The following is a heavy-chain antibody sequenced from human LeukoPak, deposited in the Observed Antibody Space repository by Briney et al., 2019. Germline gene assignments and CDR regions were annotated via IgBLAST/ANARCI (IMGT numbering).Heavy chain of an antibody. CDR2: ISNSGGGT. J-gene: IGHJ4*02. Sequence: PGGSLRLSCVASGFTFRSYAMSWVRQAPGKGLEWVSSISNSGGGTNYADPVKGRFTISRDNSKNTLYVQMISLRAEDTAVYYCAKNLESYGDSATDYRGQGTLVTVSS. D-gene: IGHD4-17*01. V-gene: IGHV3-23*01. CDR1: GFTFRSYA. CDR3: AKNLESYGDSATDY.